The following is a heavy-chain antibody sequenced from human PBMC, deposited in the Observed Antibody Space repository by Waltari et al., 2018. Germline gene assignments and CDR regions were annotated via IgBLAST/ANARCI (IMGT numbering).Heavy chain of an antibody. CDR3: ARAASGSYNSYYYYYMDV. D-gene: IGHD3-10*01. J-gene: IGHJ6*03. Sequence: QVQLQESGPGLVKPSETLSLTCTVSGGSISSYYWSWIRQPPGKGLEWIGYIYYSGSTNYKPSLRSRVTISVDTSKNQFSLKLSSVTAADTAVYYCARAASGSYNSYYYYYMDVWGKGTTVTVSS. CDR1: GGSISSYY. V-gene: IGHV4-59*01. CDR2: IYYSGST.